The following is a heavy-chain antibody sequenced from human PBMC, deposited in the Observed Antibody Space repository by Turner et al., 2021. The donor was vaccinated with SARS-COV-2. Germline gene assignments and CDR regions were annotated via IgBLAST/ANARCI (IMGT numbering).Heavy chain of an antibody. CDR2: TSYSGIP. V-gene: IGHV4-59*01. Sequence: QVQLQESGPGLVKPSETLSLTCTVSGASINSYYWNWIRQSPGQGLEWIGYTSYSGIPNYNPSLRSRIAISLDKSKKQFSLRLSSVTAADTAVYFCARDPSGTFPRGLFDSWGQGALVTVSS. D-gene: IGHD3-10*01. CDR3: ARDPSGTFPRGLFDS. CDR1: GASINSYY. J-gene: IGHJ4*02.